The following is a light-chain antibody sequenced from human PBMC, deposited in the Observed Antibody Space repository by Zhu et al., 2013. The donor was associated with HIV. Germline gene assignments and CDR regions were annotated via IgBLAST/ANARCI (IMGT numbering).Light chain of an antibody. V-gene: IGKV4-1*01. Sequence: DIVMTQSPDSLAVSLGERATINCKSSQSVLYSSNNKNYLAWYQQKPGQPPKLLIYWASTRESGVPDRFSGSGSGTDFTLTISSLQSEDAAVYYCHQYFSTPYMFGQGTKLEIK. CDR1: QSVLYSSNNKNY. CDR3: HQYFSTPYM. CDR2: WAS. J-gene: IGKJ2*01.